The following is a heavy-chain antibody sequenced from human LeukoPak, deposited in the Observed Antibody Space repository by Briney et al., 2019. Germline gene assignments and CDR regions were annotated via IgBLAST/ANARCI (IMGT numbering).Heavy chain of an antibody. CDR1: GYTFTGYY. D-gene: IGHD3-22*01. V-gene: IGHV1-2*06. CDR3: ASLGAYYYDSSGYYYADFDY. CDR2: INPNSGGT. Sequence: GASVKVSCKASGYTFTGYYMHWVRQARAQGLEWMGRINPNSGGTNYAQKFQGRVTMTRDTSISTAYMELSRLRSDDTAVYYCASLGAYYYDSSGYYYADFDYWGQGTLVTVSS. J-gene: IGHJ4*02.